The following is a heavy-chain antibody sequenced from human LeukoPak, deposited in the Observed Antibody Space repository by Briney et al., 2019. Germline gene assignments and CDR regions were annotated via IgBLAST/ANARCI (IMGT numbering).Heavy chain of an antibody. CDR3: ARASFDILTGYPWCFDY. Sequence: PGGSLRLSCAASGFTFSSYWMSWVRQAPGKGLEWVANIKQDGSEKYYVDSVKGRFTISRDNAKNSLYLQMNSLRAEDTAVYYCARASFDILTGYPWCFDYWGQGTLVTVSS. CDR2: IKQDGSEK. J-gene: IGHJ4*02. CDR1: GFTFSSYW. D-gene: IGHD3-9*01. V-gene: IGHV3-7*01.